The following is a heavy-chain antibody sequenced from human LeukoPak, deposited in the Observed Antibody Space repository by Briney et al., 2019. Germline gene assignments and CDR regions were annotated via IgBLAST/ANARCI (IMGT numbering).Heavy chain of an antibody. CDR2: ISAYNGNT. D-gene: IGHD1-26*01. CDR3: ARADSGSYFDAFDT. J-gene: IGHJ3*02. V-gene: IGHV1-18*01. Sequence: ASVKVSCKASGYTFTSYGISWVRQAPGQGLEWMGWISAYNGNTNYAQKLQGRVTMTTDTSTSTAYMELRSLRSDDTAVYYCARADSGSYFDAFDTWGQGTMVTVSS. CDR1: GYTFTSYG.